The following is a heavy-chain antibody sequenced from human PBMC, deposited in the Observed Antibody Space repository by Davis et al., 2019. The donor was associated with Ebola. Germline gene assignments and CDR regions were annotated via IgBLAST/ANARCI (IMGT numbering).Heavy chain of an antibody. D-gene: IGHD3-3*01. CDR3: AGGDFWSGRFDY. J-gene: IGHJ4*02. V-gene: IGHV3-66*01. CDR1: GFTVSSNY. CDR2: IYSGGST. Sequence: GESLKISCAASGFTVSSNYMSWVRQAPGKGLEWVSVIYSGGSTYYADSVKGRFTISRDNSKNTLFLQMNSLRAEDTAVYYCAGGDFWSGRFDYWGQGTLVTVSS.